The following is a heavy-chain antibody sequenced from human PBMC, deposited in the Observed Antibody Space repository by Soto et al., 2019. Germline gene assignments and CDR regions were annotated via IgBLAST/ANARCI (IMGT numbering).Heavy chain of an antibody. CDR1: GYTFTSYG. J-gene: IGHJ4*02. V-gene: IGHV1-18*01. CDR3: ASDRTVGRSHYDY. D-gene: IGHD4-17*01. CDR2: ISADNGNT. Sequence: QVQLVQSGAEVKKPGASVKVSCKASGYTFTSYGISWVRQAPGQGLEWMGWISADNGNTNYAQKLQGRVTMTTDTSRRTAYMERRSLRSDETAVDYGASDRTVGRSHYDYWGQGSLVTVSS.